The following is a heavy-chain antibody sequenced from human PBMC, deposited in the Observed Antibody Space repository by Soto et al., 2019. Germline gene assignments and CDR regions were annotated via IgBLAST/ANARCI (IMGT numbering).Heavy chain of an antibody. D-gene: IGHD2-8*01. Sequence: GESLKISCAASGFTFSSYAMSWVRQAPGKGLEWVSAISGSGGSTYYADSVKGRFTISRDNSKNTLYLQMNSLRAEDTAVYYCAKGPKIVLMVYADYWGQGTLVTVSS. V-gene: IGHV3-23*01. CDR3: AKGPKIVLMVYADY. J-gene: IGHJ4*02. CDR2: ISGSGGST. CDR1: GFTFSSYA.